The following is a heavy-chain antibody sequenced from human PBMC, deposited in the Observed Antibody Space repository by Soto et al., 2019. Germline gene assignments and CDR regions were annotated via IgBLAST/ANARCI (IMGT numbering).Heavy chain of an antibody. CDR2: IYNDGST. J-gene: IGHJ4*02. Sequence: EVQLVESGGGLVQPGGSLRLSCAASGFIVSSSYMSWVRQAPGKGLEWVTIIYNDGSTYYADSVKGRFNISIDNPKNTLNPQILSLRAADTAVYYSARDSYPRHWGQGTLVTVSS. CDR3: ARDSYPRH. V-gene: IGHV3-66*01. CDR1: GFIVSSSY.